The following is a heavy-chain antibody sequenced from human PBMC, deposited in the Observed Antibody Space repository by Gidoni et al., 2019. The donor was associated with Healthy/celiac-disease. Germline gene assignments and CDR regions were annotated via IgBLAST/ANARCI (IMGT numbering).Heavy chain of an antibody. J-gene: IGHJ6*02. D-gene: IGHD4-4*01. CDR1: GFTFRSYS. CDR3: ARDPQSYYYYGMDV. V-gene: IGHV3-21*01. Sequence: DVQLVESGGVLVKPGVSLRLSCAASGFTFRSYSMNWVRQAPGKGLEWVSSISSSSSYIYYADSVKGRFTISRDNAKNSLYLQMNSLRAEDTAVYYCARDPQSYYYYGMDVWGQGTTVTVSS. CDR2: ISSSSSYI.